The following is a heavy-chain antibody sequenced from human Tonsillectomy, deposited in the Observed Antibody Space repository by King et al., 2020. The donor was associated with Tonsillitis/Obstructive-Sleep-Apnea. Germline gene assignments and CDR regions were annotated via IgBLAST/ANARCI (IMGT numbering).Heavy chain of an antibody. CDR3: ARDLSYCSGGSCYDRFDY. V-gene: IGHV3-7*01. J-gene: IGHJ4*02. Sequence: VQLVESGGGLVQPGGSLRLSCAGSGFTFTTYWMTWVRQAPGKGLEWVANIKRDGSEKNDVDSVKGRFTITRDNANNSLYLQMNSLRAEDTAVYYCARDLSYCSGGSCYDRFDYWGQGTLVTVSS. CDR1: GFTFTTYW. CDR2: IKRDGSEK. D-gene: IGHD2-15*01.